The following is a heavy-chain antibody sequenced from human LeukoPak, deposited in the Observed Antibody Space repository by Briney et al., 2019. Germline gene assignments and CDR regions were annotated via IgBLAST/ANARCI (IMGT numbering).Heavy chain of an antibody. CDR3: AKAPKGSGYRPSVY. CDR2: ISSSGSTI. J-gene: IGHJ4*02. Sequence: PGGSLRLSCAASGFTFSSYEMNWVRQAPGKGLEWVSYISSSGSTIYYADSVKGRFTISRDNAKNSLYLQMNSLRAEDTAVYYCAKAPKGSGYRPSVYWGQGTLVTVSS. V-gene: IGHV3-48*03. D-gene: IGHD3-3*01. CDR1: GFTFSSYE.